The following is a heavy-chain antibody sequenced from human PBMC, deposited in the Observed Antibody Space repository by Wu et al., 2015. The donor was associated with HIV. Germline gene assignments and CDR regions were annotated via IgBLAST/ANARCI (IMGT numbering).Heavy chain of an antibody. D-gene: IGHD2-15*01. J-gene: IGHJ4*02. V-gene: IGHV1-18*04. CDR2: INSNGDKT. Sequence: QVRLVQSGSEVKKPGASVKMSCKAFEYTFSMYTITWVRQAPGQGLEWVAWINSNGDKTKSAQKFQGRVTVTIDSSANTAYLEMRSLTSDDTAVYYCGRAHMDIVVVRAAPEDTGYFDNWGQGTLVTVSS. CDR1: EYTFSMYT. CDR3: GRAHMDIVVVRAAPEDTGYFDN.